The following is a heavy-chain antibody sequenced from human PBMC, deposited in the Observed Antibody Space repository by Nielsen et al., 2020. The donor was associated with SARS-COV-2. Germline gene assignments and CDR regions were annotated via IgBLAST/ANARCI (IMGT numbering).Heavy chain of an antibody. J-gene: IGHJ4*02. D-gene: IGHD3-22*01. CDR2: IYYSGST. V-gene: IGHV4-59*08. CDR3: ARTLYPYGSSGPLGAVDYFDY. Sequence: RQAPGKGLEWIGYIYYSGSTNYNPSLKSRVTTSVDTSKNQFSLKLSSVTAADTALYYCARTLYPYGSSGPLGAVDYFDYWGQGTLVTVSS.